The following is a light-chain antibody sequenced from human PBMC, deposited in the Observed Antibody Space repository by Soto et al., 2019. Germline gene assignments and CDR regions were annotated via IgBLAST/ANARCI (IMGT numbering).Light chain of an antibody. CDR3: QQYDTSPPT. V-gene: IGKV3-20*01. Sequence: IVLTQSPGTLSLSPGERATLSCRASQPITSRYFAWYQHQPGQAPRLLIYRTFARAPGIPDRFSGGGSGTDFTLTISRLEREDFAVYYCQQYDTSPPTFGQGTRLDIK. CDR1: QPITSRY. CDR2: RTF. J-gene: IGKJ5*01.